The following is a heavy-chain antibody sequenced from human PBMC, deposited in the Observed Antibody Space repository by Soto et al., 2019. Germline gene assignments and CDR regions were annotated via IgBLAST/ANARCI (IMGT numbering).Heavy chain of an antibody. V-gene: IGHV1-69*01. J-gene: IGHJ5*02. CDR2: IIPVFGTT. CDR1: GGTLSTYG. CDR3: ARIGMALVTAGWFDP. Sequence: QLQLVQSGAEVKEPGSSVKVSCQASGGTLSTYGVTWVRQAPGQGLEWMGGIIPVFGTTTYAQKFQGRVTITADEATNSAYLEVNILRSEDTAVYFCARIGMALVTAGWFDPWGQGTLVTVSS. D-gene: IGHD2-21*02.